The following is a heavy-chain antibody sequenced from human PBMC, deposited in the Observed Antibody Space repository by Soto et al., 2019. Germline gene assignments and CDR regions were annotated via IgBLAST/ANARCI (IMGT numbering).Heavy chain of an antibody. Sequence: QVQLVESGGGVVQPGRSLRLSCAASGLTFSSDAMHWVRQAPGRGLEWVAVISYDGINIHYADSVKGRFTISRDNSKTTLYLQMNSLRGEDTAGYYCARDLSGDYGSLWFDPWGQGTLVTVSS. V-gene: IGHV3-30-3*01. D-gene: IGHD4-17*01. CDR3: ARDLSGDYGSLWFDP. CDR2: ISYDGINI. J-gene: IGHJ5*02. CDR1: GLTFSSDA.